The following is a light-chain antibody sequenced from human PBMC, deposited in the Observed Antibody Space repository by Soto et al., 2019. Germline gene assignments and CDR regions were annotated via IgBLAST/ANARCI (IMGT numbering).Light chain of an antibody. Sequence: DIQMTQSPSSLSASVGDRVTITCRASQSISSYLNWYQQKPGKAPILLISDASTLQSDVPSRFSGAVSGTDFTLTITNLQPEDFATYFCQQSYSTPWTFGLGTKV. CDR3: QQSYSTPWT. J-gene: IGKJ1*01. V-gene: IGKV1-39*01. CDR1: QSISSY. CDR2: DAS.